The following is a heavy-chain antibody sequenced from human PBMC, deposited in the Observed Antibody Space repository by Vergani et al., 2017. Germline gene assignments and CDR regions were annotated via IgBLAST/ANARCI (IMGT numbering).Heavy chain of an antibody. D-gene: IGHD2-2*01. CDR1: GFTFSSAW. CDR3: ITDPYCSSTSCPPRDWFDP. J-gene: IGHJ5*02. V-gene: IGHV3-15*01. Sequence: EVQLVESGGGLVKPGGSLRLSCAASGFTFSSAWMSWVRQAPGKGLEWVGRIKSKTDGGTTDYAAPVKGRFTISTEDSKNTLYLQMNSLKTEDTAVYYCITDPYCSSTSCPPRDWFDPWGQGTLVTVSS. CDR2: IKSKTDGGTT.